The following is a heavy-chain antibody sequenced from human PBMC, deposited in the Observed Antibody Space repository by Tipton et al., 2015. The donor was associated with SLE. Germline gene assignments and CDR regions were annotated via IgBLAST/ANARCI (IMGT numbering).Heavy chain of an antibody. CDR3: ARYMGDTLVKSWFDP. D-gene: IGHD3-22*01. V-gene: IGHV5-51*03. J-gene: IGHJ5*02. Sequence: QLVQSGAEVKKPGESLRISCKASGYRFSGYWIGWVRQMPGKGLEWMGIIYPDDSDTRYSPSFQGQVTISADKSIRTAYLQWSSLKASDTGMYYCARYMGDTLVKSWFDPWGQGTLVTVSS. CDR2: IYPDDSDT. CDR1: GYRFSGYW.